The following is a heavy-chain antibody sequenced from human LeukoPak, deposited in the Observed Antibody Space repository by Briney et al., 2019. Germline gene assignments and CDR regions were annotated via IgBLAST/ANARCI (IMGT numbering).Heavy chain of an antibody. Sequence: SETLSLTCTVSGGSISSGDYSWSWIRQPPGKGLEWIGYIYYSGSTYYNPSLKSRVTISVDTSKNQFSLKLSSVTAADTAVYYCARGGELLKTREFDYWGQGTLVTVSS. CDR2: IYYSGST. D-gene: IGHD1-26*01. CDR3: ARGGELLKTREFDY. J-gene: IGHJ4*02. V-gene: IGHV4-30-4*01. CDR1: GGSISSGDYS.